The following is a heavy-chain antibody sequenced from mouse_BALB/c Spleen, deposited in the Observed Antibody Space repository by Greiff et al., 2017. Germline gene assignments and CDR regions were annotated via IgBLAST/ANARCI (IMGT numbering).Heavy chain of an antibody. CDR2: IYPGDGDT. J-gene: IGHJ3*01. Sequence: QVQLQQSGAELARPGASVKLSCKASGYTFTSYWMQWVKQRPGQGLEWIGAIYPGDGDTRYTQKFKGKATLTADKSSSTAYMQLSSLASEDSAVYYCARGLRYPFAYWGQGTLVTVSA. CDR1: GYTFTSYW. CDR3: ARGLRYPFAY. D-gene: IGHD1-1*01. V-gene: IGHV1-87*01.